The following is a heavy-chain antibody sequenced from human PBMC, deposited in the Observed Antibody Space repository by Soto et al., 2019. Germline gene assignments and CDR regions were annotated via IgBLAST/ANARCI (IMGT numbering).Heavy chain of an antibody. V-gene: IGHV3-23*01. CDR3: AKADGEQWLIPHLDN. D-gene: IGHD6-19*01. J-gene: IGHJ1*01. CDR1: GFNFKKFA. CDR2: ISCCGGST. Sequence: GGSLRLSCEASGFNFKKFAMGWVRQAPGEGLEWVSGISCCGGSTFYADSVKGRFSLARDDSKNTLSLQLNSLRVEDTAHYYCAKADGEQWLIPHLDNWGQGTQVTRLL.